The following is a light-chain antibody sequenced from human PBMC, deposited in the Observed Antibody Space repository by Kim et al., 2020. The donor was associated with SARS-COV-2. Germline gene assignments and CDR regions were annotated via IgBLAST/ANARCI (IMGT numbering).Light chain of an antibody. Sequence: ASVGERVTSTCRASQGISNDLAWYQQKPGKVPKLLIYAASALRSGVPFRFSGSGSGTDFTLTIRSLQPEDAASYYCQKYNGAPWAFGQGTKVDIK. V-gene: IGKV1-27*01. J-gene: IGKJ1*01. CDR3: QKYNGAPWA. CDR1: QGISND. CDR2: AAS.